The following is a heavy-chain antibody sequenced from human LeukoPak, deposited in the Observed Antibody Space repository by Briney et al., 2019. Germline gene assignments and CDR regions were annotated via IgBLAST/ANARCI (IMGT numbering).Heavy chain of an antibody. Sequence: PGGSLRLSCAASGFIFSNYDMNWVRQAPGKGLEWVSFISSGGSTIFYADSVKGRFTISRDDAKNSLYVQMNNLRVEDTAVYYCARDENGDSDFDLWGSGTLVTVSS. CDR2: ISSGGSTI. CDR3: ARDENGDSDFDL. V-gene: IGHV3-48*01. D-gene: IGHD5-12*01. J-gene: IGHJ2*01. CDR1: GFIFSNYD.